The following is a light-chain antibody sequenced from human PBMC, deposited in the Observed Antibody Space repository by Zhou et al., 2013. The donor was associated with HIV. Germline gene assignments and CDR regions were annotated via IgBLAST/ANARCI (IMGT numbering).Light chain of an antibody. CDR1: QSVSST. J-gene: IGKJ1*01. CDR3: QQYGKTPQT. CDR2: GAS. Sequence: EIAMTQSPGTLSVSPGERVTLSCRASQSVSSTLAWYQQKPGQAPRLLIYGASTRATGIPARFSGSGSGTEFSLIISRLEPEDVAVYFCQQYGKTPQTFGQGTKVEI. V-gene: IGKV3-15*01.